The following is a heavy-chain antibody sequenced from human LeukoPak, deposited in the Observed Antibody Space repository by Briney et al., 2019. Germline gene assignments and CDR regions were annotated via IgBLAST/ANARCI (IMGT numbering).Heavy chain of an antibody. CDR1: GGSISSGTYY. CDR2: IYSSGST. V-gene: IGHV4-61*02. J-gene: IGHJ4*02. D-gene: IGHD4-17*01. CDR3: ARGSRTTVTY. Sequence: SETLSLTCTVSGGSISSGTYYWSWIRQPAGKGLEWIGRIYSSGSTNYNPSLKSRVSISVDTSKNQFSLKLASVTAADTAVYYCARGSRTTVTYWGQGTLVTVSS.